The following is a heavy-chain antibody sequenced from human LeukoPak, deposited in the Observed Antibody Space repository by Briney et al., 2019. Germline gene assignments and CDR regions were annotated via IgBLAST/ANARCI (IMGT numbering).Heavy chain of an antibody. V-gene: IGHV4-59*01. CDR2: IYYSGST. CDR3: ARGTLRLQSRNWFDP. D-gene: IGHD4-11*01. CDR1: GGSISSYY. J-gene: IGHJ5*02. Sequence: SETLSLTCTVSGGSISSYYWSWIRQPPGKGLEWIGYIYYSGSTNYNPSLKSRVTISVDTSKNQFSLKLSSVTAADTAVYYCARGTLRLQSRNWFDPWGQGTLVTVSS.